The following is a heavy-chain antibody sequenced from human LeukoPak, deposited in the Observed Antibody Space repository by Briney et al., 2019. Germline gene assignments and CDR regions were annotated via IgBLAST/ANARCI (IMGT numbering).Heavy chain of an antibody. CDR3: ARDGRSGGSLPLDY. CDR2: INHSGST. D-gene: IGHD2-15*01. V-gene: IGHV4-34*01. Sequence: SETLSLTCAVYGGSFSGYYWSWIRQPPGKGLEWIGEINHSGSTNYNPSPKSRVTISVDTSKNQFSLKLSSVTAADTAVYYCARDGRSGGSLPLDYWGQGTLVTVSS. CDR1: GGSFSGYY. J-gene: IGHJ4*02.